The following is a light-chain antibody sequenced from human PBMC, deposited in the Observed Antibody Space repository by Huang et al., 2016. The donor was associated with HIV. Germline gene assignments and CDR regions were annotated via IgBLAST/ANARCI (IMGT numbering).Light chain of an antibody. CDR3: QQRGNWPPVT. V-gene: IGKV3-11*01. Sequence: EVVLTQSPATLSLSPGERATLSCRASQSVTNYLAWYQQKPGQPPRLLIYDASNRSAGVPARLSSSGSGTNFSLTISSLEPEDFAVYYCQQRGNWPPVTFGGGTKVEIK. CDR1: QSVTNY. J-gene: IGKJ4*01. CDR2: DAS.